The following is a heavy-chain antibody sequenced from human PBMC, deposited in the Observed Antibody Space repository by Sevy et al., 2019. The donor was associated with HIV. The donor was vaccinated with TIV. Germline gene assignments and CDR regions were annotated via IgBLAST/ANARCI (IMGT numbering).Heavy chain of an antibody. V-gene: IGHV4-39*02. CDR1: GGSFSTSYY. Sequence: SETLSLTCTVSGGSFSTSYYWGWVRQPPRKGPEWIGCIHYSGSTYYNPSLKSRVSISVDTSKNSFSLKLSSVTAADTAVYYCANMGRGYYFYFELWGQGTLVTVSS. CDR2: IHYSGST. CDR3: ANMGRGYYFYFEL. J-gene: IGHJ4*02. D-gene: IGHD3-3*01.